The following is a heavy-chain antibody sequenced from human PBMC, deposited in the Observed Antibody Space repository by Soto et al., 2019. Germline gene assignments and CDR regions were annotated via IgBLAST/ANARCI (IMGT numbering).Heavy chain of an antibody. J-gene: IGHJ6*02. V-gene: IGHV3-33*01. Sequence: VQLVESGGGVVQPGRSLRLSCAASGFTFNNYGMHWVRQAPGKGLEWVAVIWNDGNGYYYANSVKGRFTISRDNSKNTLYLQMSGPSAEDTAVYYCARRQVSPPTRGAASARGGMDVWGQGTTVTVSS. CDR2: IWNDGNGY. CDR3: ARRQVSPPTRGAASARGGMDV. CDR1: GFTFNNYG. D-gene: IGHD6-13*01.